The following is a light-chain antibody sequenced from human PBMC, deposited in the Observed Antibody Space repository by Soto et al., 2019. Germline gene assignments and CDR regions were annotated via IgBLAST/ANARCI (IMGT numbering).Light chain of an antibody. CDR1: SSNIGNNY. Sequence: QSVLTQPPSVSAAPGQKVTISCFGSSSNIGNNYVSWYQQLPGTAPKLLIYENNKRPSGIPDRFSGSKSGTSATLGITGLQTGDEADYYCGTWDSSLSARVFATGTKVTVL. CDR2: ENN. CDR3: GTWDSSLSARV. J-gene: IGLJ1*01. V-gene: IGLV1-51*02.